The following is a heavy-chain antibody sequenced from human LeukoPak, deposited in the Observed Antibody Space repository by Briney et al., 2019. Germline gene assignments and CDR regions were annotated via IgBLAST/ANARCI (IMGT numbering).Heavy chain of an antibody. D-gene: IGHD6-19*01. CDR3: VPLVAGWQ. CDR2: ITGRADST. CDR1: GFTFSNYD. V-gene: IGHV3-23*01. J-gene: IGHJ4*02. Sequence: GGSLRLSCTASGFTFSNYDMSWVRQAPGKRLEWVSLITGRADSTYYADSVKGRFTISRDNSKNALFLQMNSLRAEDTALYYCVPLVAGWQWGREPLVTVSS.